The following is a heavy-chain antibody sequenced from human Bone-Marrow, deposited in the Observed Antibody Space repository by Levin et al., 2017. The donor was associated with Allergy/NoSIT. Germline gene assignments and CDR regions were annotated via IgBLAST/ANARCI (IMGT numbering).Heavy chain of an antibody. J-gene: IGHJ4*02. CDR2: INPNTGNT. CDR1: GYTFTGNY. V-gene: IGHV1-2*02. CDR3: ARGVYRGLGSVESDY. D-gene: IGHD4-23*01. Sequence: ASVKVSCKASGYTFTGNYIQWLRQAPGQGLEWMGWINPNTGNTHFAQKFQGRVTMTSDPSISTAYMELSRLISDDTAVFYCARGVYRGLGSVESDYWGQGTLVTVSS.